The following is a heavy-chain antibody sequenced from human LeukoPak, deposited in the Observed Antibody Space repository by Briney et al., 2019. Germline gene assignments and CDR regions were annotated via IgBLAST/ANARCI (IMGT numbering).Heavy chain of an antibody. V-gene: IGHV1-2*02. CDR2: INPNSGGT. D-gene: IGHD3-10*01. Sequence: GASVKVSCKASGYTFTGYYMHWVRQAPGQGLEWMGWINPNSGGTNYAQKFQGRVTMTRDTSISTAYMELSRLRSDDTAVYYCARGFGELFYYFDYWGQETLVTVSS. J-gene: IGHJ4*02. CDR1: GYTFTGYY. CDR3: ARGFGELFYYFDY.